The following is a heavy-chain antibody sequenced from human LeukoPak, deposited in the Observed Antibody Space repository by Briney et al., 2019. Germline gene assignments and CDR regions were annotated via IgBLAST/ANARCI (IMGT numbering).Heavy chain of an antibody. J-gene: IGHJ5*02. CDR2: ISSSSSYI. Sequence: GSLRLSCAASGFTFSSYSMNWVRQAPGKGLEWVSSISSSSSYIYYADSVKGRFTISRDNAKNSLYLQMNSLRAEDTAVYYCAGTPSSPLLWFGELKYNWFDPWGQGTLVTVSS. V-gene: IGHV3-21*01. D-gene: IGHD3-10*01. CDR3: AGTPSSPLLWFGELKYNWFDP. CDR1: GFTFSSYS.